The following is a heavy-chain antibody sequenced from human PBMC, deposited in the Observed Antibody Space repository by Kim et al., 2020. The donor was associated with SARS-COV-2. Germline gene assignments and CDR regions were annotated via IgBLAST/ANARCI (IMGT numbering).Heavy chain of an antibody. J-gene: IGHJ6*02. CDR2: T. Sequence: TNHNPSLQSRITISVDTSKNQFSLKLSSVTAADAAVYYCARGGPSYGMDVWGQGTTVTVSS. CDR3: ARGGPSYGMDV. V-gene: IGHV4-59*09.